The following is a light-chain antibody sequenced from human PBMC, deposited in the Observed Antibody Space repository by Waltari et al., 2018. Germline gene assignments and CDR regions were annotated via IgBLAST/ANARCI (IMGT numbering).Light chain of an antibody. J-gene: IGLJ1*01. Sequence: QSALTQPASVSGSPGQSITISCTGTSSDVGGYNYVSWYQQHPGKAPKLMIYDVSNRPSGFSNRFSCSKSGNTASLTISGLQADDEADYYCSSYTSSSTLDVFGTGTKVTVL. CDR3: SSYTSSSTLDV. CDR2: DVS. V-gene: IGLV2-14*03. CDR1: SSDVGGYNY.